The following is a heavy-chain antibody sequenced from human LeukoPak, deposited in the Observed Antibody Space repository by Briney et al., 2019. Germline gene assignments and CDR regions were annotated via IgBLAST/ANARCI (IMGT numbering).Heavy chain of an antibody. Sequence: SETLSLTCTVSVGSFSSYYWSWIRQPPGKGLEWIGYIYTSGSTNYNPSLKSRVTISVDTSKNQFSLKLSSVTAADTAVYYCARSVRGYYYMDVWGKGTTVTVSS. CDR3: ARSVRGYYYMDV. V-gene: IGHV4-4*09. J-gene: IGHJ6*03. CDR2: IYTSGST. D-gene: IGHD1-26*01. CDR1: VGSFSSYY.